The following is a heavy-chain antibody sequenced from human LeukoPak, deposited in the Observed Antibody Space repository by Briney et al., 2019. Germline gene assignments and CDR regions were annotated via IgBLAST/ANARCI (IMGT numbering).Heavy chain of an antibody. CDR2: IYYSGST. CDR3: ARGRDWGATTGY. D-gene: IGHD1-26*01. V-gene: IGHV4-39*07. Sequence: KPSETLSLTCTVSGGSISSSSYYWGWIRQPPGKGLEWIGSIYYSGSTYYNPSLKSRVTIPVDTSKNQFSLKLSSVTAADTAVYYCARGRDWGATTGYWGQGTLVTVSS. J-gene: IGHJ4*02. CDR1: GGSISSSSYY.